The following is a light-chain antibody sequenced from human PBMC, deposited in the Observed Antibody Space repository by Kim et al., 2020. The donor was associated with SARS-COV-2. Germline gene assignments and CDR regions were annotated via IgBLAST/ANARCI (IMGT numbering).Light chain of an antibody. CDR3: QQYGSSSWT. Sequence: APGESASLFCRASNSVSSSYLAWYQQKPGQAPRLLIYGASSRATGIPDRFSGSGSGTDFTLTISRLEPEDFAVYYCQQYGSSSWTFGQGTKVDIK. J-gene: IGKJ1*01. CDR2: GAS. V-gene: IGKV3-20*01. CDR1: NSVSSSY.